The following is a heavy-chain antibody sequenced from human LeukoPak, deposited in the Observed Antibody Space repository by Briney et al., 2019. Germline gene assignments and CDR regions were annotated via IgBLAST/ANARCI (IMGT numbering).Heavy chain of an antibody. CDR2: INHRGST. Sequence: SETLSLTCAVYGDSFSGYYWSWIRQPPGKGLEWIGEINHRGSTNYNPSLKSRVTISVDTSKNQSSLKLSSVTAADPAVYYCASGPRRPTFDYWGQGTLVTVSS. V-gene: IGHV4-34*01. J-gene: IGHJ4*02. CDR1: GDSFSGYY. CDR3: ASGPRRPTFDY.